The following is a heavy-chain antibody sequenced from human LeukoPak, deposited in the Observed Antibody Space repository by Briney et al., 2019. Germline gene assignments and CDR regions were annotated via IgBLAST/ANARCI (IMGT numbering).Heavy chain of an antibody. D-gene: IGHD3-9*01. Sequence: SETLSLTCTVSGVAISSYYWSWIRQPPGKGLEWIGYIYYGGKTNYNPSLKSRLTISLDTSKNQFSLKLSSVTAADTAVYYCARGGQPYYDVLTGHGGAFDIWGQGTMVTVSS. V-gene: IGHV4-59*01. CDR2: IYYGGKT. CDR1: GVAISSYY. J-gene: IGHJ3*02. CDR3: ARGGQPYYDVLTGHGGAFDI.